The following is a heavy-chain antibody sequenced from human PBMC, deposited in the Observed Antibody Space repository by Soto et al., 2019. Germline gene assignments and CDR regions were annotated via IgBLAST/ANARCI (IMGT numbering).Heavy chain of an antibody. J-gene: IGHJ4*02. V-gene: IGHV4-61*01. CDR3: ARARRGYCSGGSCQYYFDY. CDR2: IYYSGST. Sequence: SETLSLTCTVSGGSVSSGSYYWSWIRQPPGKGLEWIGYIYYSGSTNYNPSLKSRVTISVDTSKNQFSLKLSSVTAADTAVYYCARARRGYCSGGSCQYYFDYWGQGTPVTVSS. D-gene: IGHD2-15*01. CDR1: GGSVSSGSYY.